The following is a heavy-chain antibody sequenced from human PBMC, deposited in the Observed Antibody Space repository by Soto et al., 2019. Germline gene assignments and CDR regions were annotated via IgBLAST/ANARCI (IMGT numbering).Heavy chain of an antibody. CDR2: IHGDGITT. Sequence: PGGSLRLSCAASGFIFNNYWTHWVRQAPGKGLVWVARIHGDGITTTYVDSVKGRFTISRDNAKNTVYLQMNSLRAEDTAVYYCGRGSGPRGRPYWGQGILVTVSS. V-gene: IGHV3-74*01. CDR3: GRGSGPRGRPY. J-gene: IGHJ4*02. D-gene: IGHD6-25*01. CDR1: GFIFNNYW.